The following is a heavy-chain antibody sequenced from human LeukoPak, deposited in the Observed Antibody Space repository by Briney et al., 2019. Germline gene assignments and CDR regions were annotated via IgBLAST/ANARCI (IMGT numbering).Heavy chain of an antibody. Sequence: GGSLRLSCAASGFTFSDYYMAWIRQAPGKGLEWVSYISSSSSYTNYADSVKGRFTISRDNAENSLYLQMNSLRAEDTAVYYCARDVYYGSGSYFFGYWGQGTLVTVSS. CDR1: GFTFSDYY. CDR2: ISSSSSYT. J-gene: IGHJ4*02. V-gene: IGHV3-11*05. CDR3: ARDVYYGSGSYFFGY. D-gene: IGHD3-10*01.